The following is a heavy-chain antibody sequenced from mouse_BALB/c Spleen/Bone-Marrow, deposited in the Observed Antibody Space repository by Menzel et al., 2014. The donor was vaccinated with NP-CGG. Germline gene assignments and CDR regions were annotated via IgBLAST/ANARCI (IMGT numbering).Heavy chain of an antibody. CDR1: GYTFTSYT. CDR2: INPSSGYT. Sequence: VHLVESGAELARPGASVKMSCKAPGYTFTSYTMHWVKPKPGQGLEWIGYINPSSGYTNYNQKFKDKATLTADKSSSTAYMQLSSLTSEDSAVYYCARRYDYAMDYWGQGTSVTVSS. CDR3: ARRYDYAMDY. V-gene: IGHV1-4*01. D-gene: IGHD2-14*01. J-gene: IGHJ4*01.